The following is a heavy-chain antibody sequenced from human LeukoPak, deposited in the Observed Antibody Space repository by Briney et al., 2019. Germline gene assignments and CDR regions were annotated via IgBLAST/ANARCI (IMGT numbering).Heavy chain of an antibody. D-gene: IGHD3-10*01. Sequence: GASVKVSCKASGYTFTSYDINWVRQATGQGLEWMGWMNPNSGNTGYAQKFQGRVTMTRNTSISTAYMELSSLRAEDTAVYYCARDPVRGALDGFDIWGQGTMVTVSS. CDR3: ARDPVRGALDGFDI. V-gene: IGHV1-8*01. J-gene: IGHJ3*02. CDR1: GYTFTSYD. CDR2: MNPNSGNT.